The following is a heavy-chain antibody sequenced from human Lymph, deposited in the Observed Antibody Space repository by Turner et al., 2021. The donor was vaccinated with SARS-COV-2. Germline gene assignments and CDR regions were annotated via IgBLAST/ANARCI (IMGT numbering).Heavy chain of an antibody. CDR1: GFTFNNAW. J-gene: IGHJ4*02. Sequence: EVQRVESEGGWVRLGGSLRRSCAPSGFTFNNAWMTWVRQAPGKGLEWVGCIKSKTDGGTTDYAEPVKGRFTISRDDSKNTLYLQMNSLKTEDTAVYYCTTDPGQLVPYFDYWGQGTLVTVSS. CDR2: IKSKTDGGTT. V-gene: IGHV3-15*01. CDR3: TTDPGQLVPYFDY. D-gene: IGHD6-6*01.